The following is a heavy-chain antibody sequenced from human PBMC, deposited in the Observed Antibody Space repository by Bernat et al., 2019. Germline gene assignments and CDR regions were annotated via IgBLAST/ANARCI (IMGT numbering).Heavy chain of an antibody. Sequence: QVQLVQSGAEVKKPGASVRVSCKASGYTFTGYYIHWVRQAPGQGLEWMGWINPNSGGTNYAQKIPGGVTIARDTTSTTAYMELSRLTSDDTAIYYCARGGGSVSTCGGDRIDSWGQGTLVTVSS. CDR2: INPNSGGT. V-gene: IGHV1-2*02. CDR1: GYTFTGYY. CDR3: ARGGGSVSTCGGDRIDS. D-gene: IGHD3-16*01. J-gene: IGHJ4*02.